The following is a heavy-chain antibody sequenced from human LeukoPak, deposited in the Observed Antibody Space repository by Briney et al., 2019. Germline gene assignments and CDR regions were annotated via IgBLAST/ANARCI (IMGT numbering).Heavy chain of an antibody. Sequence: GGSLRLSCAASGFTFSSYSINWVRQAPGKGLEWVSSISSSSSYIYYADSVKGRFTISRDNAKNSLYLQMNSLRAEDTAVYYCARGNSSSSSAHWGQGTLVTVSS. J-gene: IGHJ4*02. D-gene: IGHD6-6*01. CDR3: ARGNSSSSSAH. CDR2: ISSSSSYI. V-gene: IGHV3-21*01. CDR1: GFTFSSYS.